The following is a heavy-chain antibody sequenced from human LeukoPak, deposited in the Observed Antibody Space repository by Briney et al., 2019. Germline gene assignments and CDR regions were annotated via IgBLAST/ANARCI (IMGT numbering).Heavy chain of an antibody. J-gene: IGHJ6*02. CDR1: GFTFSSYW. CDR2: INSDGSST. D-gene: IGHD3-3*01. Sequence: GGSLRLSCAASGFTFSSYWMHWVRQAPGKGLVRVSRINSDGSSTSYADSVKGRFTISRDNAKNTLYLQMNSLRAEDTAVYYCARDLGFWSAPREYYYYGMDVWGQGTTVTVSS. V-gene: IGHV3-74*01. CDR3: ARDLGFWSAPREYYYYGMDV.